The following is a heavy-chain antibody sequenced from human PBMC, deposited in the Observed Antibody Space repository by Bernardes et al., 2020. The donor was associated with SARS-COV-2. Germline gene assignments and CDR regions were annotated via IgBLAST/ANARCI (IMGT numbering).Heavy chain of an antibody. Sequence: SETLSLTCTVSGGSISSGDYYWSWIRQPPGKGLEWIGYIYYSGSTYYNPSLKSRVTISVDTSKNQFSLKLSFVTAADTAVYYCAREMFAITIFGVVTRWFDPWGQGTLVTVSS. CDR3: AREMFAITIFGVVTRWFDP. J-gene: IGHJ5*02. CDR1: GGSISSGDYY. V-gene: IGHV4-30-4*01. CDR2: IYYSGST. D-gene: IGHD3-3*01.